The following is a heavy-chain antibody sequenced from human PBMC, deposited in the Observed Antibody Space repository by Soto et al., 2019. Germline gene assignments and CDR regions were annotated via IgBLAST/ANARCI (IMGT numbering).Heavy chain of an antibody. J-gene: IGHJ5*02. V-gene: IGHV4-39*07. Sequence: SETLSLTCTVSGGSISSSSYYWGWIRQPPGKGLEWIGSIYYSGSTYYNPSLNSRVTISVDTSKNQFSLKLSSVTAADTAVYYCARGGSWYDILTGYSWFDPWGQGNLVTVS. CDR1: GGSISSSSYY. D-gene: IGHD3-9*01. CDR3: ARGGSWYDILTGYSWFDP. CDR2: IYYSGST.